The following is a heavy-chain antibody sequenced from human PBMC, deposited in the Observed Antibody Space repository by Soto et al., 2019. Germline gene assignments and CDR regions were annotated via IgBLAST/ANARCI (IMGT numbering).Heavy chain of an antibody. CDR3: ARGDWGSYRYTWLLWFDP. CDR2: IYHSGST. D-gene: IGHD3-16*02. CDR1: GYSISSGYY. J-gene: IGHJ5*02. Sequence: SETLSLTCTVSGYSISSGYYWGWIRQPPGKGLEWIGSIYHSGSTYYNPSLKSRVTISVDTSKNQFSLKLSSVTAADTAVYYCARGDWGSYRYTWLLWFDPWGQGTLVTVSS. V-gene: IGHV4-38-2*02.